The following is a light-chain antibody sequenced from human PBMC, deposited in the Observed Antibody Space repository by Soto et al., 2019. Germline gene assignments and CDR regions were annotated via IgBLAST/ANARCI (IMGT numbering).Light chain of an antibody. CDR2: DAS. J-gene: IGKJ2*01. Sequence: EIALTQSQATLSLSPGERATLTCRASQSVSSYLAWYQQKPGQAPRLLIYDASNRATGIPARFSGSGSGTDFTLTISSLEPEDFAVYYCQQRSNWPPYTFGQGTKLEIK. CDR3: QQRSNWPPYT. CDR1: QSVSSY. V-gene: IGKV3-11*01.